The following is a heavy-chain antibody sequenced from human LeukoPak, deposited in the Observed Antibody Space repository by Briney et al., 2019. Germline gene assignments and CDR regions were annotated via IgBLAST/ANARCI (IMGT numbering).Heavy chain of an antibody. Sequence: PGGSLRLSCAACGFTFSSYGMHWVRQAPGKGLEWVAFIRYDGSNKYYADSVKGRFTISRDNSKNTLYLQMNSLRAEDTAVYYCAKDRALGADGYYFDYWGQGTLVTVSS. CDR2: IRYDGSNK. V-gene: IGHV3-30*02. CDR1: GFTFSSYG. J-gene: IGHJ4*02. D-gene: IGHD3-10*01. CDR3: AKDRALGADGYYFDY.